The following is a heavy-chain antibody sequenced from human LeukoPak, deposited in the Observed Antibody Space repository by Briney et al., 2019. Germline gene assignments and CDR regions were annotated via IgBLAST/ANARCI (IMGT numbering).Heavy chain of an antibody. CDR1: GFTFSSYA. CDR2: ISYDGSNK. CDR3: TRDLETKRGLSFGY. D-gene: IGHD1-7*01. Sequence: GGSLRLSCAASGFTFSSYAMHWVRQAPGKGLEWVAVISYDGSNKYYADSVKGRFTISRDSSKNTLYLQMNSLRAEDTAVYYCTRDLETKRGLSFGYWGQGTLVTVSS. J-gene: IGHJ4*02. V-gene: IGHV3-30*04.